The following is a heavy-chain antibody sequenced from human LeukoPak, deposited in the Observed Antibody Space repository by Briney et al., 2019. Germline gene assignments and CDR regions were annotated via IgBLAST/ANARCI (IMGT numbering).Heavy chain of an antibody. CDR2: INPAGNKK. CDR3: ARGTVGAPGIDY. D-gene: IGHD6-13*01. CDR1: GLMFNGYW. J-gene: IGHJ4*02. Sequence: GGSLRLSCAASGLMFNGYWMHWFRQVPGKGLVWVSEINPAGNKKNYADSVWGRFTVSRDNAKDTVYLQMDRVSVGDTAVYYCARGTVGAPGIDYWGQGTLISVSS. V-gene: IGHV3-74*01.